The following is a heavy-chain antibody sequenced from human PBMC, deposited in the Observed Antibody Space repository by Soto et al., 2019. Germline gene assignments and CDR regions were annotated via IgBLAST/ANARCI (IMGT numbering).Heavy chain of an antibody. CDR1: GFTFSSYS. CDR2: ISGSGGYI. CDR3: ARDRQSTPWYAADY. D-gene: IGHD6-13*01. Sequence: PGGSLRLSCEVSGFTFSSYSMNWVRQAPGKGLEWVSSISGSGGYIYYADSVKGRFTISRDNAKNSLYLQMTSLRDEDTALYYCARDRQSTPWYAADYWGQGSLVTVS. V-gene: IGHV3-21*01. J-gene: IGHJ4*02.